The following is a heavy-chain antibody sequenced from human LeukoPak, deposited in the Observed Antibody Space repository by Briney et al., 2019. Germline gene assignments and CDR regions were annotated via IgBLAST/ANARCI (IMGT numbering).Heavy chain of an antibody. CDR2: IYYSGGT. D-gene: IGHD4-17*01. CDR1: GAXLTTSY. V-gene: IGHV4-59*01. CDR3: ARGPVTTGYFAY. J-gene: IGHJ4*02. Sequence: SETLSLTCTVSGAXLTTSYWSWIRQPPGKGLEWIGYIYYSGGTNYNPSLKSRVTISVDTSKNQFSLKLSSVTAADTAVYFCARGPVTTGYFAYWGQGTLVTVSS.